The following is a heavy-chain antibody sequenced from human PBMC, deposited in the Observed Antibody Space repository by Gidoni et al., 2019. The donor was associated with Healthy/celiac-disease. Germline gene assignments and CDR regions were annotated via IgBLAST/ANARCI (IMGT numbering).Heavy chain of an antibody. CDR2: INHSGST. D-gene: IGHD2-15*01. CDR1: GGSFRGSY. CDR3: ARGVVAATTSFYYYYGMDV. J-gene: IGHJ6*02. Sequence: QVQLHQWGAGLLNPSETLSLPRAVYGGSFRGSYWSWIRQPPGKGLEWIGEINHSGSTNYNPSLKSRVTISVDTSKNQFSLKLSSVTAADTAVYYCARGVVAATTSFYYYYGMDVWGQGTTVTVSS. V-gene: IGHV4-34*01.